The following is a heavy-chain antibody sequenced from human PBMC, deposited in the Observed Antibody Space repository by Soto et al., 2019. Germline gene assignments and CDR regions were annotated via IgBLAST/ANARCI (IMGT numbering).Heavy chain of an antibody. Sequence: GGSLRLSCVASGFAFSTSSMSWVRQAPGKGLEWLAFITRSGETVYYADSVKGRFTISRDNAKNSLYLQMNSLRDDDTAVYYCARVTLHGDYGVSWGQGTPVTVSS. CDR3: ARVTLHGDYGVS. D-gene: IGHD4-17*01. CDR2: ITRSGETV. V-gene: IGHV3-48*02. J-gene: IGHJ4*02. CDR1: GFAFSTSS.